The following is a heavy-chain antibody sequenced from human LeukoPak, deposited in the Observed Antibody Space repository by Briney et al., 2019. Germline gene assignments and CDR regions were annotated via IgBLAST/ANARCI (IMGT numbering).Heavy chain of an antibody. CDR3: ARVGYDFWSGWYYFDY. J-gene: IGHJ4*02. D-gene: IGHD3-3*01. V-gene: IGHV3-7*01. CDR2: IKQDGSEK. Sequence: PGGSLRLSCAASGFTFSSYWMSWVRQAPGKGLEWVANIKQDGSEKYYVDSVEGRFTISRDNAKNSLYLQVNSLRAEDTAAYYCARVGYDFWSGWYYFDYWGQGTLVTVSS. CDR1: GFTFSSYW.